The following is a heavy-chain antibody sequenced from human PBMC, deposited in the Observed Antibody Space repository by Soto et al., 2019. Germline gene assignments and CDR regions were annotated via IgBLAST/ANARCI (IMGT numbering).Heavy chain of an antibody. V-gene: IGHV4-59*01. CDR2: IYYSGST. Sequence: SETLSLTCTVSGGSISSYYWSWIRQPPGKGLEWIGYIYYSGSTNYNPSLKSRVTISVDTSKNQFSLKLSSVTAADTAVYYCARALTTVTPFDYWGQGTLVTVSS. CDR1: GGSISSYY. D-gene: IGHD4-17*01. J-gene: IGHJ4*02. CDR3: ARALTTVTPFDY.